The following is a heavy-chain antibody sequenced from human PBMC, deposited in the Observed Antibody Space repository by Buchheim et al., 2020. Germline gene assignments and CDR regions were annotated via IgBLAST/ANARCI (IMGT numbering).Heavy chain of an antibody. Sequence: QLQLQESGSGLVKPSQTLSLTCAVSGGSISSGGYPWSWIRQPPGKGLEWIGYIYHSGSTYYNPSLKSRVTISVDRAKNQFSLKLSSVTAADTAVYYCARDNLSYFDYWGQGTL. CDR1: GGSISSGGYP. V-gene: IGHV4-30-2*01. J-gene: IGHJ4*02. CDR2: IYHSGST. CDR3: ARDNLSYFDY.